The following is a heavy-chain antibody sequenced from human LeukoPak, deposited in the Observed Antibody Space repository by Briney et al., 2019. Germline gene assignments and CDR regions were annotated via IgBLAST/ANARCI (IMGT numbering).Heavy chain of an antibody. V-gene: IGHV4-4*02. J-gene: IGHJ4*02. Sequence: SETLSLTCAVAGGSISSNNWGSWVRQSPGKGLEWIGEIYHSGNTEYNPSHESRVTISLDKSKNQFSLKLTSVTAADTAVYYCERKYYYASGSYFQWGQGTLVTVSS. D-gene: IGHD3-10*01. CDR2: IYHSGNT. CDR1: GGSISSNNW. CDR3: ERKYYYASGSYFQ.